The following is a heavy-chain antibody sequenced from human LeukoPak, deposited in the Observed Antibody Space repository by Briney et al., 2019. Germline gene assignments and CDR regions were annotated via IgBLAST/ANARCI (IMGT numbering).Heavy chain of an antibody. V-gene: IGHV3-30*04. Sequence: GGSLRLSCAASGFTFSSYGMHWVRQAPGKGLEWVAVISYDGRNKNYADSVKGRFTISRDNSMNTLYLQMNGLRPEDTAVYHCAKVARDFWSGHAFDYWGQGTLVTVSS. D-gene: IGHD3-3*01. CDR2: ISYDGRNK. CDR3: AKVARDFWSGHAFDY. CDR1: GFTFSSYG. J-gene: IGHJ4*02.